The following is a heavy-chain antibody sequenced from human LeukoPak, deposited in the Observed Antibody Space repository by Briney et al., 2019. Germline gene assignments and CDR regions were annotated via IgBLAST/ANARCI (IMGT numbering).Heavy chain of an antibody. J-gene: IGHJ3*02. CDR2: IYTRGST. CDR1: GGSINNYY. V-gene: IGHV4-4*07. CDR3: ARGRYCSADICSGGDAFDI. Sequence: SETLSLTCTVSGGSINNYYWSWIRQPAGKGLEWIGRIYTRGSTNYNPSLKSRVTMSVDTSKNQFSLKLSSVTVADMAVYYCARGRYCSADICSGGDAFDIWGQGTMVSVSS. D-gene: IGHD2-15*01.